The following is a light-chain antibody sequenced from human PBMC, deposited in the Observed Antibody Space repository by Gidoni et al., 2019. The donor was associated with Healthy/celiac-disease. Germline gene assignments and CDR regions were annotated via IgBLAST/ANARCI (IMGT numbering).Light chain of an antibody. CDR2: ASS. CDR1: PSISSY. V-gene: IGKV1-39*01. Sequence: IQLTQSPSYVPASVGDRVTLTCRASPSISSYVNWYQQKPGKAPKLLIYASSSLQSGVPTRFSGSGTGTDFTLTISILQPEDFATYYYQQSYSTPPYTFGQGTKLEIK. CDR3: QQSYSTPPYT. J-gene: IGKJ2*01.